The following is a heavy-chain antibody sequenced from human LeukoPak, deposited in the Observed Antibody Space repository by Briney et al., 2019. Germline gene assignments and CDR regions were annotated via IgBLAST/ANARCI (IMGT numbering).Heavy chain of an antibody. CDR1: GGSICSSY. D-gene: IGHD3-22*01. Sequence: PSETLSLTCTVSGGSICSSYWSWIRQPPGEGLEWIGYIYYSGSTNYNPSLKSRVTISVDTSKNQFSLKLSSVTAADTAVYYCARTYYYDSSGYPFQNYYYGMDVWGQGTTVTVSS. CDR3: ARTYYYDSSGYPFQNYYYGMDV. CDR2: IYYSGST. J-gene: IGHJ6*02. V-gene: IGHV4-59*01.